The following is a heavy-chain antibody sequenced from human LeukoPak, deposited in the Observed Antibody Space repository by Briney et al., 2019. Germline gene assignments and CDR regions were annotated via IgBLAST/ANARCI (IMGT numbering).Heavy chain of an antibody. CDR2: SDGSST. CDR3: ARDINYYDSSGYYKDY. J-gene: IGHJ4*02. Sequence: SDGSSTSYADSVKGRFTISRDNAKNTLYLQMNSLRAEDTAVYYCARDINYYDSSGYYKDYWGQGTLVTVSS. V-gene: IGHV3-74*01. D-gene: IGHD3-22*01.